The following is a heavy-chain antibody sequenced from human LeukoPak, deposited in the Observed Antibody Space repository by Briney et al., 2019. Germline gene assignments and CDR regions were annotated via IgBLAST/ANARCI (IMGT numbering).Heavy chain of an antibody. V-gene: IGHV1-2*06. CDR3: ARDLFGYSSGWYTPQPLYFDD. J-gene: IGHJ4*02. Sequence: ASVKVSCKASGYTFTGYYMHWVRQAPGQGLEWMGRINPNSGGTNYAQKFQGRVTMTRDTSISTAYMELSRLRSDDTAVYYCARDLFGYSSGWYTPQPLYFDDWGQGTLVTVSS. D-gene: IGHD6-19*01. CDR2: INPNSGGT. CDR1: GYTFTGYY.